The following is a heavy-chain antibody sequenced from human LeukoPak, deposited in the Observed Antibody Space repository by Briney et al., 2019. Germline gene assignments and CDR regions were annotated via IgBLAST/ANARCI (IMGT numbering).Heavy chain of an antibody. CDR2: IIPIFGTA. V-gene: IGHV1-69*01. D-gene: IGHD5-18*01. CDR1: GGTFSSYA. J-gene: IGHJ4*02. CDR3: ARYGYSYGQDDFDY. Sequence: SVKVSCKASGGTFSSYAISWVRQAPGQGLEWMGGIIPIFGTANYAQKFQGRATITADESTSTAYMELSSLRSEDTAVYYCARYGYSYGQDDFDYWGQGTLVTVSS.